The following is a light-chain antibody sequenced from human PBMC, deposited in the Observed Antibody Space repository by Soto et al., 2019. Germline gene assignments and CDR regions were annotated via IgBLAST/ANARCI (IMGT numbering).Light chain of an antibody. CDR3: QQHNQWPIP. CDR1: QSVSSN. V-gene: IGKV3D-15*01. J-gene: IGKJ5*01. Sequence: EIVMTRSPATLPVSQEERATLSCRASQSVSSNLAWYQQKPGQAPRLLIYYISTRATGIPARFSGSGSGTEFTLTSNRLQSEDSAVYYCQQHNQWPIPFGQGTRLEIK. CDR2: YIS.